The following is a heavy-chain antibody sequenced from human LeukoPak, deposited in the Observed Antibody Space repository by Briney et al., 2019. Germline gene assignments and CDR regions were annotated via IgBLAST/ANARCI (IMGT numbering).Heavy chain of an antibody. D-gene: IGHD6-6*01. V-gene: IGHV3-66*02. CDR1: GFTVSSNY. Sequence: HPGGSLRLSCAASGFTVSSNYMSWVRQAPGKGLEWVSVIYSGGSTYYAESVKGRFTISRDNSKNTLYLQMNSLRAEDTAVYYCARLEYSSTGNYWGQGTLVTVSS. J-gene: IGHJ4*02. CDR3: ARLEYSSTGNY. CDR2: IYSGGST.